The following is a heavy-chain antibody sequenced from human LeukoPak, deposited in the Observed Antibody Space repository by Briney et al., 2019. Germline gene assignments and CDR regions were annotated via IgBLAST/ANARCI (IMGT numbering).Heavy chain of an antibody. Sequence: GGSLRLSCAASGFTFSSYGMHWVRQAPGKGLEWVAVICYDGSNKYYTDSVRGRFTISRDNPKNTLYLQINGLRAEDTAGYYCARDKRRKYSSSWYGLLVPWFDPWGQGTLVTVSS. V-gene: IGHV3-33*01. J-gene: IGHJ5*02. CDR3: ARDKRRKYSSSWYGLLVPWFDP. D-gene: IGHD6-13*01. CDR1: GFTFSSYG. CDR2: ICYDGSNK.